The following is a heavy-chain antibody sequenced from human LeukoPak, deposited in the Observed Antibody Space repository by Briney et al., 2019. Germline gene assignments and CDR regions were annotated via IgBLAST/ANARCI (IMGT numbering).Heavy chain of an antibody. CDR2: ISGSGGST. CDR3: AKDRRAYGSGSSNFDY. D-gene: IGHD3-10*01. Sequence: GGSLRLPCAASGFTFSSYAMSWVRQAPGKGLEWVSAISGSGGSTYYADSVKGRFTISRDNSKNTLYLQMNSLRAEDTAVYYCAKDRRAYGSGSSNFDYWGQGTLVTVSS. V-gene: IGHV3-23*01. J-gene: IGHJ4*02. CDR1: GFTFSSYA.